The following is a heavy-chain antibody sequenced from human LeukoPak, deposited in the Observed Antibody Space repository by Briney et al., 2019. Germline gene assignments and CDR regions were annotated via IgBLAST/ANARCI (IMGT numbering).Heavy chain of an antibody. Sequence: GASVTVSCKASGYNFNDSDINWVRQATGQGLEWMGWMNPDSGDTGYAQKFQGRLTITRHMSSTTAYMELSRLRSDDTAVYYCTRGWDYWGQGTRVTVS. V-gene: IGHV1-8*03. CDR1: GYNFNDSD. CDR2: MNPDSGDT. CDR3: TRGWDY. J-gene: IGHJ4*02.